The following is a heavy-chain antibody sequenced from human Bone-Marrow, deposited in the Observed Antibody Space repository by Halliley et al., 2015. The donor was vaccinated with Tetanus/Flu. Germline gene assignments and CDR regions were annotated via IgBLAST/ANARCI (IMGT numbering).Heavy chain of an antibody. CDR3: ARAVTGMWQDFNWFDP. Sequence: TLSLTCTVNGGSFNPYYWTWVRQSPARGLEWIGEINHSGATNYNPSLRSRLTISVDTSKNQFSLRLTSVTAADTAIYYCARAVTGMWQDFNWFDPWGQGMLVTVSS. CDR2: INHSGAT. J-gene: IGHJ5*02. D-gene: IGHD2-21*02. V-gene: IGHV4-34*09. CDR1: GGSFNPYY.